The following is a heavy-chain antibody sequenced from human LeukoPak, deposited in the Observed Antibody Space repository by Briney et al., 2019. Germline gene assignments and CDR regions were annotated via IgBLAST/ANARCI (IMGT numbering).Heavy chain of an antibody. D-gene: IGHD3-16*01. V-gene: IGHV3-23*01. CDR1: GFSFSSYA. J-gene: IGHJ3*01. CDR3: VKDGEAWGDL. CDR2: ISGSGGKT. Sequence: GGSLRLSCAASGFSFSSYAMNWVRRAPEKGLDWVSGISGSGGKTYYADSVKGRFTISRDNAKNSLYLQMNSLRAEDTALYYCVKDGEAWGDLWGQGTMVTVSS.